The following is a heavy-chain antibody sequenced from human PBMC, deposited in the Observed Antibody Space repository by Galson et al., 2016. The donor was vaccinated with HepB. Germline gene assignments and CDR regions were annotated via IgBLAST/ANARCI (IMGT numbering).Heavy chain of an antibody. Sequence: SLRLSCAASGLTVSSNHMSWVRQAPGKGLEWVSVIYSGGGTYYADSVKGRFTISRDNSKNMVYLQMNSLRVDDTAVYYCAKDLFAVMDWGQGTLVTVSS. CDR1: GLTVSSNH. V-gene: IGHV3-53*01. J-gene: IGHJ4*02. CDR3: AKDLFAVMD. CDR2: IYSGGGT. D-gene: IGHD6-19*01.